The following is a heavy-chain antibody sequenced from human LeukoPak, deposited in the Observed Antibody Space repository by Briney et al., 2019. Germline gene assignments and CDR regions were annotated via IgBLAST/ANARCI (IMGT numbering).Heavy chain of an antibody. D-gene: IGHD1-26*01. J-gene: IGHJ6*03. V-gene: IGHV4-34*01. CDR2: INHSGST. Sequence: PSETLSLTCAVYGGSFSGYYWSWIRQPPGKGLEWIGEINHSGSTNYNPSLKSRVTISVDTSKNQFSLKLSSVTAADTAVYYCAREIPRAGSYYAHYYYYYMDVWGKGTTVTVSS. CDR3: AREIPRAGSYYAHYYYYYMDV. CDR1: GGSFSGYY.